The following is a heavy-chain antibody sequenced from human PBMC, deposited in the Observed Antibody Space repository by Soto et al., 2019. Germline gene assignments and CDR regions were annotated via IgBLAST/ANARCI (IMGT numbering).Heavy chain of an antibody. CDR1: GFSLSTSGMC. J-gene: IGHJ6*02. V-gene: IGHV2-70*01. CDR2: IDWDDDK. Sequence: SGPTLVNPTKTLTLTCTFSGFSLSTSGMCVSWIRQPPGKALEWLALIDWDDDKYYSTSLKTRLTISKDTSKNQVVLTMTNMDPVDTATYYCARMPWNLFYYYYYGMDVWGQGTTVTVSS. D-gene: IGHD1-1*01. CDR3: ARMPWNLFYYYYYGMDV.